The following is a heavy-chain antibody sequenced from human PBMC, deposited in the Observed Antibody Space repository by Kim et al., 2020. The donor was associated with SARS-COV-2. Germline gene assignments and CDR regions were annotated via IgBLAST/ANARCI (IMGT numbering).Heavy chain of an antibody. CDR2: DGGRT. Sequence: DGGRTSYADSVRGRFPISRDNVKNTVHLQMKSLRAEDTAVYYCARGMGDNWGQGILVTVSS. J-gene: IGHJ4*02. V-gene: IGHV3-74*01. CDR3: ARGMGDN.